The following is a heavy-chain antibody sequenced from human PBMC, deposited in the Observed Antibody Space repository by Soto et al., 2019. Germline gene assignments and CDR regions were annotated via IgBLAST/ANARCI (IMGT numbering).Heavy chain of an antibody. J-gene: IGHJ6*03. CDR1: GFTLSGYG. Sequence: EVQLAESGGGLDQPGGSLRLSCAASGFTLSGYGMDWVRQAPGKGLEYVSGISSNGVGTYYANSVKVRFAMSRDNSKNTVYLQMVSLRPDDMDVDYFAMRSRPYFYDMDVRFRGPTVTAS. CDR3: AMRSRPYFYDMDV. D-gene: IGHD6-6*01. V-gene: IGHV3-64*01. CDR2: ISSNGVGT.